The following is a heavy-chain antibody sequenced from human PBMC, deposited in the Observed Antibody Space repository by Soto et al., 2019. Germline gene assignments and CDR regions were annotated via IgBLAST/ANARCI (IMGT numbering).Heavy chain of an antibody. CDR1: GYTFTSYG. CDR2: ISAYNGNT. D-gene: IGHD2-2*01. CDR3: ARHRYQLLPPYYFDY. J-gene: IGHJ4*02. Sequence: ASVKVSCKASGYTFTSYGISWVRQAPGQGLEWMGWISAYNGNTNYAQKLQGRVTMTTDTSTSTAYMELRSLRSDDTAVYYCARHRYQLLPPYYFDYWGQGTLVTVSS. V-gene: IGHV1-18*01.